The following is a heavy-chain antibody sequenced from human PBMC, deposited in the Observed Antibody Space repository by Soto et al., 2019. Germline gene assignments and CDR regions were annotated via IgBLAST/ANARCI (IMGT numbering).Heavy chain of an antibody. CDR1: GFTFSSYW. Sequence: EVQLVESGGGLVQPGGSLRLSCAASGFTFSSYWMHWVRQAPGKGLVWVSRINSDGSSTSYADSVKGRFTISRDNAKKTLYLQMNSLRAEDTAVYYWARGETKVATIEGFGGYYYYYYYMDVWGKGTTVTVSS. CDR2: INSDGSST. CDR3: ARGETKVATIEGFGGYYYYYYYMDV. D-gene: IGHD5-12*01. V-gene: IGHV3-74*01. J-gene: IGHJ6*03.